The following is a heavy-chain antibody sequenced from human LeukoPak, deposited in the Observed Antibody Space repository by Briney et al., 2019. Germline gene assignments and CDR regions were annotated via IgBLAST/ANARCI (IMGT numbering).Heavy chain of an antibody. D-gene: IGHD3-3*01. CDR1: GGSISSYY. J-gene: IGHJ6*03. CDR3: ARVVGFGVPQYYYMDV. CDR2: IYYSGST. V-gene: IGHV4-59*01. Sequence: SETLSLTCTVSGGSISSYYWSWIRQPPGKGLEWIGYIYYSGSTNYNPSLKSRVTISVDTSKNQFSLKLSSVTAADTAVYYCARVVGFGVPQYYYMDVWGKGTTVTVSS.